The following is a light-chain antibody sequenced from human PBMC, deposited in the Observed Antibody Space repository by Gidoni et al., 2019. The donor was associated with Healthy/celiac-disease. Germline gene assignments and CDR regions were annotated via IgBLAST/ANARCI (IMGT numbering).Light chain of an antibody. CDR2: WAS. V-gene: IGKV4-1*01. Sequence: DIVMTQSPDSLAVSLGERATINCKSSQSVLYSSNNKNYLVWYQQKPGQPPKWLINWASTRESGVPDRFSGSGSGTDFTLTISSLQAEDVAIYYCQQYYSTPPTFGQGTKVEIK. J-gene: IGKJ1*01. CDR3: QQYYSTPPT. CDR1: QSVLYSSNNKNY.